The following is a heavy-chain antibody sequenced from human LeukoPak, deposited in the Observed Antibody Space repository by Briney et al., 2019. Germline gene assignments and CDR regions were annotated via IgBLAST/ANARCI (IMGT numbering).Heavy chain of an antibody. CDR1: GGSFSGYY. V-gene: IGHV4-34*09. J-gene: IGHJ2*01. Sequence: PSETLSLTCAVYGGSFSGYYWSWIRQPPGKGLEWIGEINHSGSTNYNPSLKSRVTISLDTSKNQFSLKLTSVTAADTAVYYCARVPEGTTIARYFDLWGRGTLVTVSS. CDR3: ARVPEGTTIARYFDL. D-gene: IGHD5-24*01. CDR2: INHSGST.